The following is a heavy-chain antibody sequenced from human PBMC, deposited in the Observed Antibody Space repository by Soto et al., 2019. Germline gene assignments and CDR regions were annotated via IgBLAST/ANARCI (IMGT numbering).Heavy chain of an antibody. V-gene: IGHV3-21*01. CDR1: TFSMYS. CDR3: TRDQGGSYDSWFDP. CDR2: ISSGSAFI. D-gene: IGHD1-26*01. Sequence: EAQVVESGGGLVKPGGSLRLSCNFTFSMYSMNWVRQAPGPGLEWVASISSGSAFIKYADSVKGRFSISRDNAKNSVSLQMNSLRAEDTAMYYCTRDQGGSYDSWFDPWGRGTLVTVSS. J-gene: IGHJ5*02.